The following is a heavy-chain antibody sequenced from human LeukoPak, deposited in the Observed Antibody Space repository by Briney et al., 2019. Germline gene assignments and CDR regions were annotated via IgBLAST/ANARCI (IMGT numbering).Heavy chain of an antibody. CDR2: IYYSGST. J-gene: IGHJ4*02. Sequence: SETLSLTCTVSGGSISSYYWSWIRQPPGKGLEWIGYIYYSGSTNYNPSLKSRVTISVDTSKNQFSLKLSSVTAADTAVYYCASVPGYYDSSGYRNYYFDYWGQGTLVTVSS. CDR3: ASVPGYYDSSGYRNYYFDY. V-gene: IGHV4-59*01. CDR1: GGSISSYY. D-gene: IGHD3-22*01.